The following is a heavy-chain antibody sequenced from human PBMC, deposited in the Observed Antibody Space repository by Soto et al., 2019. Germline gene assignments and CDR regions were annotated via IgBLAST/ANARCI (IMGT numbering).Heavy chain of an antibody. CDR2: IYYSGST. CDR3: ARLFPHSGSYLDY. Sequence: SETLSLTCTVSGGSMISYYWGWIRQPPGKGLEWIGSIYYSGSTYYNPSLKSRVTISVDTSKNQFSLKLSSVTAADTAVYYCARLFPHSGSYLDYWGQGTLVTVSS. J-gene: IGHJ4*02. CDR1: GGSMISYY. V-gene: IGHV4-39*01. D-gene: IGHD1-26*01.